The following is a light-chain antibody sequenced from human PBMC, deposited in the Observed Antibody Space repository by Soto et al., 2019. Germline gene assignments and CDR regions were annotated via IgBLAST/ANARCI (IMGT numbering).Light chain of an antibody. CDR3: AAWDASLDGYV. Sequence: QAVLTQPPSASGTPGQRVTISCSTSSSNLGDNTVNWYQHVPGTAPKLLIYSYDQRPSGVPDRFSGSKSGTSASLGISGLQSEDEADYYCAAWDASLDGYVFGTGTKVTVL. V-gene: IGLV1-44*01. CDR2: SYD. J-gene: IGLJ1*01. CDR1: SSNLGDNT.